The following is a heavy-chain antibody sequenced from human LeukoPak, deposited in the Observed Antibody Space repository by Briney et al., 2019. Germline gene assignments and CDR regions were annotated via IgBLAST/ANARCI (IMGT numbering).Heavy chain of an antibody. CDR2: ISGTGGNT. J-gene: IGHJ4*02. D-gene: IGHD3-10*01. Sequence: PGGSLRLSCAASGFTFSSYPMSWVRQAPGQGLEWVSSISGTGGNTYYADSVKGRFTISRDNSKNTLYLQMNSLRAEDTAVYHCAKRQYGSGHYYSTFDYWGQGTLVTVSS. CDR3: AKRQYGSGHYYSTFDY. V-gene: IGHV3-23*01. CDR1: GFTFSSYP.